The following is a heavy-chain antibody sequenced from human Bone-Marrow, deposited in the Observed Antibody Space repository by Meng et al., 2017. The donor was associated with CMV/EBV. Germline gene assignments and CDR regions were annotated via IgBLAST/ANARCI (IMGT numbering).Heavy chain of an antibody. CDR2: ISSGGGTI. CDR1: GFTFSSYE. Sequence: GESLKISCAASGFTFSSYEMNWVRQAPGKGLEWVSYISSGGGTIYYADSVKGRFTISRDNAKKSLYLQMNSLRAEDTAVYYCARDLYYDFWSGFSDYGMDVWGQGTTVTVSS. CDR3: ARDLYYDFWSGFSDYGMDV. D-gene: IGHD3-3*01. V-gene: IGHV3-48*03. J-gene: IGHJ6*02.